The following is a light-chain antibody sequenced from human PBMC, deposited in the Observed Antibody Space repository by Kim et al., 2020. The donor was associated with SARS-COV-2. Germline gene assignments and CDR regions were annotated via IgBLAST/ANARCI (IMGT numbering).Light chain of an antibody. V-gene: IGLV3-9*01. CDR1: NIVTKN. Sequence: SVALGQTARITCGGNNIVTKNVHWYQKKPGQAPVLVMYRDTNRPSGIPERFSGSNSGNTATLTISRAQAGGEADYYCQVWDSSTWVFGGGTQLTVL. J-gene: IGLJ3*02. CDR2: RDT. CDR3: QVWDSSTWV.